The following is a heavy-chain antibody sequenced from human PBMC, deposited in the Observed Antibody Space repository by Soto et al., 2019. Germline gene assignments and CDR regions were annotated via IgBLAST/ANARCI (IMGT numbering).Heavy chain of an antibody. CDR1: GFTFSSYA. J-gene: IGHJ4*02. V-gene: IGHV3-30*04. Sequence: QVQLVESGGGVVQPGRSLRLSCAASGFTFSSYAMHWVRQAPGKGLEWVAVISYDGKVKYYADSVKGRFTFSRDNSKNTLSLQLNSLRADDTAVYYSARGIAPLSEYYFDYWGQGTLVTVSS. CDR2: ISYDGKVK. CDR3: ARGIAPLSEYYFDY. D-gene: IGHD6-13*01.